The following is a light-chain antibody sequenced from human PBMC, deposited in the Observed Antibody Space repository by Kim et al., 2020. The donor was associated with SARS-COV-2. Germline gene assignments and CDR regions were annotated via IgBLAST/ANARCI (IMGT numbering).Light chain of an antibody. V-gene: IGKV3-20*01. Sequence: EIVLTQSPGTLSLSPGERATLSCRASQSVSSSHLAWYQQKPGQAPSLLIYGASSRATGIPDRFSGSGSGTDFTLTISRLEPEDSAVYYCQQYGSSYTFGQGTKLEI. CDR3: QQYGSSYT. CDR1: QSVSSSH. CDR2: GAS. J-gene: IGKJ2*01.